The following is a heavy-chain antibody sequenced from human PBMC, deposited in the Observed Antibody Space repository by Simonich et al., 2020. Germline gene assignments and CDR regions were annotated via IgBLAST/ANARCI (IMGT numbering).Heavy chain of an antibody. CDR2: IYYSGST. CDR1: GGSISSSSYY. D-gene: IGHD6-13*01. V-gene: IGHV4-39*01. J-gene: IGHJ3*02. Sequence: QLQLQESGPGLVKPSETLSLTCTVSGGSISSSSYYWGWIRQPPGKGLEWIGSIYYSGSTYYTPSLKSRVTVSVDTSKIQFSLKLSSVTAADTAVYYCARHAGFAFDIWGQGTMVTVSS. CDR3: ARHAGFAFDI.